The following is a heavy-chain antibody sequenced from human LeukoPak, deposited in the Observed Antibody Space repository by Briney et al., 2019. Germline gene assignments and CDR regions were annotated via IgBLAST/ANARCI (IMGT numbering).Heavy chain of an antibody. D-gene: IGHD5-18*01. V-gene: IGHV3-48*04. CDR3: ARCGYSYGYGYFDY. Sequence: PGGSLRLSCVASGFSFSTYWMSWVRQAPGKGLEWVSYISRSGNTIYYADSVKGRFTISRDNVKNSLYLQVNSLRAEDTAVYYCARCGYSYGYGYFDYWGQGTLVTVSS. CDR2: ISRSGNTI. CDR1: GFSFSTYW. J-gene: IGHJ4*02.